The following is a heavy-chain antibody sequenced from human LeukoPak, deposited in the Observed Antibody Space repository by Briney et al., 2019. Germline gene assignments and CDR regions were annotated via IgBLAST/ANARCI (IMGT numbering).Heavy chain of an antibody. CDR1: GGSISGDY. CDR2: IYHSGYS. J-gene: IGHJ4*02. V-gene: IGHV4-59*01. Sequence: SETLSLTCTVSGGSISGDYWTWIRQPPGKGLEWIGYIYHSGYSNYNLSLKSGVTIALDPSKNQVSLSLRSVSASDIAVYCCARDRGIGYGASDLDWWGQGTLVTVSS. CDR3: ARDRGIGYGASDLDW. D-gene: IGHD5-12*01.